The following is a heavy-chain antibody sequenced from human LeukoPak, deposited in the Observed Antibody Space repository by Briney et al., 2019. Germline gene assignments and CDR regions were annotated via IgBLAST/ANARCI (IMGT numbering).Heavy chain of an antibody. Sequence: SETLSLTCTVSGGSISSYYWSWIRQPPGKGLEWIGYIYYSGSTNYNPSLKSRVTISVDTSKNQFSLKLSSVTAADTAVYYCARVHANYDLWGYAFDIWGQGTMVTVSS. CDR1: GGSISSYY. V-gene: IGHV4-59*01. CDR2: IYYSGST. D-gene: IGHD3-3*01. CDR3: ARVHANYDLWGYAFDI. J-gene: IGHJ3*02.